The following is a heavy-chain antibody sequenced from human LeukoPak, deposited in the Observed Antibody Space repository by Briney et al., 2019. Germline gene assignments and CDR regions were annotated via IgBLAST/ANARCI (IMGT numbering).Heavy chain of an antibody. J-gene: IGHJ4*02. CDR2: INHSGST. CDR3: ASHSSWRPLDY. CDR1: GGSFSGYY. Sequence: PSETLSLTCAVYGGSFSGYYWSWIRQPPGKGLEWIGEINHSGSTNYNLSLKSRVTISVDTSKNQFSLKLSSVTAADTAVYYCASHSSWRPLDYWGQGTLVTVSS. V-gene: IGHV4-34*01. D-gene: IGHD6-13*01.